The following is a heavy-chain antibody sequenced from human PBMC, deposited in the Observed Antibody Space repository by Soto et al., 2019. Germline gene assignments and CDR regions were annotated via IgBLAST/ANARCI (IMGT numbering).Heavy chain of an antibody. Sequence: QVQLQESGPGLVKPSETLSLTCTVSGGSISSYYWSWIRQPPGKGLEWLGYSYYSGSTNYNPSLKSRVTISVDTSKHQFSLKLSSVTAADTAVYYCARGPDYYDSSGYSWFDPWGQGNLVTVSS. D-gene: IGHD3-22*01. CDR3: ARGPDYYDSSGYSWFDP. V-gene: IGHV4-59*01. J-gene: IGHJ5*02. CDR1: GGSISSYY. CDR2: SYYSGST.